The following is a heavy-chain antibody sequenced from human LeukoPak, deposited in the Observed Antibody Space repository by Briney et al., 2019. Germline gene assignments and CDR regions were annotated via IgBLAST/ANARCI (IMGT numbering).Heavy chain of an antibody. CDR2: INHSGST. J-gene: IGHJ5*02. D-gene: IGHD3-9*01. Sequence: PSETLSLTCAVYGGSFSGYYWSWIRQPPGKGLEWIGEINHSGSTNYNPSLKSRVTISVDTSKNQFSLKLSSVTAADTAVYYCAGLLRYFAQGLFDPWGQGTLVTVSS. CDR3: AGLLRYFAQGLFDP. CDR1: GGSFSGYY. V-gene: IGHV4-34*01.